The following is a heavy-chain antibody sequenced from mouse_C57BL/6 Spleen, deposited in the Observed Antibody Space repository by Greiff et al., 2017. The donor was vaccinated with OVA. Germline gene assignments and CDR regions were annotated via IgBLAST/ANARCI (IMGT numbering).Heavy chain of an antibody. CDR3: EREDYEG. CDR1: GFTFSDYG. J-gene: IGHJ2*01. CDR2: ISSGSSTI. D-gene: IGHD2-4*01. V-gene: IGHV5-17*01. Sequence: EVNLVESGGGLVKPGGSLKLSCAASGFTFSDYGMHWVRQAPEKGLEWVAYISSGSSTIYYADTVKGRFTISRDNAKNTLFLQMTSLRSEDTAMYYCEREDYEGWGQGTTLTGSS.